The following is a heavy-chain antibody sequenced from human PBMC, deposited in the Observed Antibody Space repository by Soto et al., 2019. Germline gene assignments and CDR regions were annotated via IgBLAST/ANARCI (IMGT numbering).Heavy chain of an antibody. CDR2: IYHSGST. V-gene: IGHV4-30-2*02. CDR3: ARMRNILTGYPGRFDY. Sequence: SETLSLTCAVSGGSIISGGYSWSWIRQPPGKGLEWIGYIYHSGSTYYNPSLKSRVTISVDRSKNQFSLKLSSVTAADTAVYYCARMRNILTGYPGRFDYWGQGTLVTVSS. J-gene: IGHJ4*02. D-gene: IGHD3-9*01. CDR1: GGSIISGGYS.